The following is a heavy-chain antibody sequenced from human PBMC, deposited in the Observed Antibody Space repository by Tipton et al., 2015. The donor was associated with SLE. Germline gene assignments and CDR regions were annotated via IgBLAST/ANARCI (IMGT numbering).Heavy chain of an antibody. J-gene: IGHJ3*02. Sequence: TLSLTCTVSGYSISSGYYWGWIRQPPGKGLEWIGSIYHSGSTYYNPSLKSRVTISVDTSKNQFSLKLSSVTAADTAVYYCAREKGDAYPNLVAFDIWGQGTMVTVSS. V-gene: IGHV4-38-2*02. CDR3: AREKGDAYPNLVAFDI. CDR1: GYSISSGYY. CDR2: IYHSGST. D-gene: IGHD3-16*01.